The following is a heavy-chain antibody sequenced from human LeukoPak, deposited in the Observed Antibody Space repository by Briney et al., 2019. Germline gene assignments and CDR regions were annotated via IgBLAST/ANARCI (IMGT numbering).Heavy chain of an antibody. J-gene: IGHJ4*02. CDR2: INHSGST. V-gene: IGHV4-34*01. Sequence: PSETLSLTCAVYGGSFSGYYWSWIRQPPGKGLEWIGEINHSGSTNYNPSLKSRVTISVDTSKIQFSLKLSSVTTADTAVYYCARPVTARGGSGWPQHIDYWGQGTLVSVSS. CDR3: ARPVTARGGSGWPQHIDY. D-gene: IGHD6-19*01. CDR1: GGSFSGYY.